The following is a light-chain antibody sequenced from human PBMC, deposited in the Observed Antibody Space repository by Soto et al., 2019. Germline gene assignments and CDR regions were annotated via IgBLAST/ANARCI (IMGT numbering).Light chain of an antibody. Sequence: LTQPASVSWSPGQSITISCTGTSGDIGSYNRVSWYQQHPGKAPKLIIYEVTDRPSGVSNRFSGSKSGNTASLTISGLQAEDEAEYYCSSYTNINTRACVFGTGTKVTVL. CDR3: SSYTNINTRACV. V-gene: IGLV2-14*01. CDR2: EVT. CDR1: SGDIGSYNR. J-gene: IGLJ1*01.